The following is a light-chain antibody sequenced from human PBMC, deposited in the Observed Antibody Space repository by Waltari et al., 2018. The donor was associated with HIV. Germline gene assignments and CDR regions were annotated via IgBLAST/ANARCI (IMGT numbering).Light chain of an antibody. V-gene: IGLV3-25*03. J-gene: IGLJ3*02. CDR1: ALPKQC. CDR3: LSADTSVTWV. CDR2: KAD. Sequence: SYELTQPPSVSVSPGQTAGNTCSGDALPKQCDYWYQQKPGQAPVLVIYKADGRPSGIPERFSGSSSGTTVTLTISGVQAEDDADYYCLSADTSVTWVFGGGTKLTVL.